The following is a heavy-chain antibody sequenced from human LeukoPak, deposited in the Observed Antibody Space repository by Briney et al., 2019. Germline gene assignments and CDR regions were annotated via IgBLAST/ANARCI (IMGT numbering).Heavy chain of an antibody. J-gene: IGHJ6*02. CDR3: ARRANLYYYYYGMDV. CDR1: GFTFSSYE. D-gene: IGHD2-8*01. V-gene: IGHV3-48*03. Sequence: GGSLRLSCAASGFTFSSYEMNWVRQAPGKGREWVSYISSSGSTIYYADSVKGRFTISRDNAKNSLYLQMNSLRAEDTAVYYCARRANLYYYYYGMDVWGQGTTVTVSS. CDR2: ISSSGSTI.